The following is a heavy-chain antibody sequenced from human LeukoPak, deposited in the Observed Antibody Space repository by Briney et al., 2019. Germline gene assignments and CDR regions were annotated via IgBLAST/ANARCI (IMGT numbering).Heavy chain of an antibody. CDR2: IYPGDSDT. CDR3: ARAEWSPYYYYYYMDV. Sequence: GESLKISCKGSGYSFTSYWIGWVRQMPGKGLEWMGIIYPGDSDTRYSPSFQGQVTISADKSISTAHLQWSSLKASDTAMYYCARAEWSPYYYYYYMDVWGKGTTVTVSS. J-gene: IGHJ6*03. CDR1: GYSFTSYW. D-gene: IGHD3-3*01. V-gene: IGHV5-51*01.